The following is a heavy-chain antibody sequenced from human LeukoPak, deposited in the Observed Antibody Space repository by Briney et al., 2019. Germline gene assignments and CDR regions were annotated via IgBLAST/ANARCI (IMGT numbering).Heavy chain of an antibody. J-gene: IGHJ4*02. CDR2: IYWNDDK. CDR1: GFSLSTFGVG. D-gene: IGHD3-22*01. CDR3: VHTAYDSSGYQFDY. V-gene: IGHV2-5*01. Sequence: SGPTLVKPTQTLTLTCTFPGFSLSTFGVGVGWIRQPPGKALEWLALIYWNDDKRYSPSLKSRLTITKDTSKNQVVLTMTNMDPVDTATFYCVHTAYDSSGYQFDYWGQGSLVTVSS.